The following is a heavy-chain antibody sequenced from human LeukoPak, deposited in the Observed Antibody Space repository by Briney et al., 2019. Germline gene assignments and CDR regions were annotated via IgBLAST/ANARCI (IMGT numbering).Heavy chain of an antibody. CDR3: AKDSIAVAGPGYY. J-gene: IGHJ4*02. CDR2: ISYDGSNK. CDR1: GFTFGSYG. V-gene: IGHV3-30*18. Sequence: GRSLRLSCAASGFTFGSYGMHWVRQAPGKGLEWVAVISYDGSNKYYADSVKGRFTISRDNSKNTLYLQMNSLRAEDTAVYYCAKDSIAVAGPGYYWGQGTLVTVSS. D-gene: IGHD6-19*01.